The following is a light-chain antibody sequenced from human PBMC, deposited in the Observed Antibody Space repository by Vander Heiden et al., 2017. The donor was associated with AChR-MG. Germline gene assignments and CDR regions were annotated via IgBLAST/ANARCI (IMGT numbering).Light chain of an antibody. CDR2: CNS. J-gene: IGLJ2*01. Sequence: QAILIQPPPVSGTPGQRVTISCSGSNSNIGSNYVYWYQQIPGTAPNLLIVCNSQRPSGVPDRISCSTSGTSASPETSGLRSEDEAEYYGSSWGDSMSGHVVFGGGTKLTVL. CDR1: NSNIGSNY. V-gene: IGLV1-47*02. CDR3: SSWGDSMSGHVV.